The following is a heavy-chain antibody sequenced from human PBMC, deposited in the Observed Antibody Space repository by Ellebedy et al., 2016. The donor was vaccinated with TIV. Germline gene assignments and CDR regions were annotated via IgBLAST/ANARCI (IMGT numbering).Heavy chain of an antibody. V-gene: IGHV4-61*01. CDR3: ARVSFDAFDA. CDR2: IYYITNT. Sequence: MPSETLSLTCNVSGSSVSSHNNYWTWIRQPPGRGLEWIGYIYYITNTNYSPSLKSRVSISLDTSKNPFFLNLRSVTAADTAVYYCARVSFDAFDAWGQGTLVTVSS. CDR1: GSSVSSHNNY. D-gene: IGHD3-16*02. J-gene: IGHJ3*01.